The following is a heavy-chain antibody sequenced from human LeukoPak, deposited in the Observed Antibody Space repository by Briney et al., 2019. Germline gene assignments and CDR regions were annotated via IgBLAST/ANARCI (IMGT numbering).Heavy chain of an antibody. J-gene: IGHJ6*03. CDR3: ARVASSSGPYYYYYYMDV. Sequence: SVKVSCKASGGTFSSYAISWVRQAPGHGLEWMGGIIPIFGTANYAQKFQRRVTITPDESTSTAYMELSSLGSEDTAVYYCARVASSSGPYYYYYYMDVWGKGTTVTVSS. D-gene: IGHD6-6*01. V-gene: IGHV1-69*01. CDR1: GGTFSSYA. CDR2: IIPIFGTA.